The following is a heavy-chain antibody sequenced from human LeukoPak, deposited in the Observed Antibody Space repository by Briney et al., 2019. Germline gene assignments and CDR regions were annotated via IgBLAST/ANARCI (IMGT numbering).Heavy chain of an antibody. V-gene: IGHV3-21*01. CDR3: ARTRETYYYDSSGYYYEDYFDY. CDR1: GFTFSSYS. D-gene: IGHD3-22*01. CDR2: ISSSSSYI. Sequence: GGSLRLSCAASGFTFSSYSMNWVRQAPGKGLEWVSSISSSSSYIYYADSVKGRFTISRDNAKNSLDMKMNSLRAEDKAVYYCARTRETYYYDSSGYYYEDYFDYWGQGTLVTVSS. J-gene: IGHJ4*02.